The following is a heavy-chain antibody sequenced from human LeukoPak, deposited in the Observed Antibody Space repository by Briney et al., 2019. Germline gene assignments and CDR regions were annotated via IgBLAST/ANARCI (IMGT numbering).Heavy chain of an antibody. J-gene: IGHJ4*02. CDR2: INHSGST. D-gene: IGHD4-17*01. CDR3: ATTVTTRYYFDS. Sequence: SETLSLTCAVSGGSFSVYYWSWIRQPPGKGLEWIGEINHSGSTNYNPSLKSRVTISVDTSKNQFSLKLSSVTAADTAVYYCATTVTTRYYFDSWGQGSLVSVSS. CDR1: GGSFSVYY. V-gene: IGHV4-34*01.